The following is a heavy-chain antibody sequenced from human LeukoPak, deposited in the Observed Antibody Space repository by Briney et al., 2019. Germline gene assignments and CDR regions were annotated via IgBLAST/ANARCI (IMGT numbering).Heavy chain of an antibody. CDR2: IYYSGST. D-gene: IGHD2-15*01. CDR1: GGSISSSSYY. V-gene: IGHV4-39*01. CDR3: ARHARPVVVVAATYYFDY. Sequence: PSETLSLTCTVSGGSISSSSYYWGWIRQPPGKGLEWIGSIYYSGSTNYNPSLKSRVTISVDTSKNQFSLKLSSVTVADTAVYYCARHARPVVVVAATYYFDYWGQGTLVTVSS. J-gene: IGHJ4*02.